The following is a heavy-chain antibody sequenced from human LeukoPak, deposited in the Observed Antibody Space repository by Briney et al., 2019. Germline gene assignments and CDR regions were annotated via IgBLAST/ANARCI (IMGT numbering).Heavy chain of an antibody. Sequence: PGGSLRLSCAASGFTFSSYWMHWVRQAPGKGLVWVSRINSDGSSTYYADSVKGRFTISRDNSKNTLYLQMNSLRAEDTAVYYCAKDHHRFLEWLPPYYFDYWGQGTLVTVSS. D-gene: IGHD3-3*01. CDR2: INSDGSST. J-gene: IGHJ4*02. CDR3: AKDHHRFLEWLPPYYFDY. CDR1: GFTFSSYW. V-gene: IGHV3-74*01.